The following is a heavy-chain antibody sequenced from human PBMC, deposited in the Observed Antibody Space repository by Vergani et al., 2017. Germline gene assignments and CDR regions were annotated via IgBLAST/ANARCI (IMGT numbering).Heavy chain of an antibody. CDR2: IYSTGST. V-gene: IGHV4-4*08. CDR1: GGSFNTYY. D-gene: IGHD5-18*01. J-gene: IGHJ6*03. Sequence: QVQLEESGPGLVKPSETLSLTCTVSGGSFNTYYWSWIRQSPGKGLEWIGYIYSTGSTNYNPSLNSRVTMSVDTSKNQFSLKLSSVTAADTAVYYCARDSSGYSYGSPNYYYYYMDVWGKGTTVTVSS. CDR3: ARDSSGYSYGSPNYYYYYMDV.